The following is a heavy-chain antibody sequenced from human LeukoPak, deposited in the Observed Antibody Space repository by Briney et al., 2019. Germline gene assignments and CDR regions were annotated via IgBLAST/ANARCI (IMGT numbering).Heavy chain of an antibody. Sequence: SETLSLTCTVSGYSISSGYYWGWIRQPPGKGLEWIGEINHSGSTNYNPSLKSRVTMSVDTSKNQFSLKLSSVTAADTAVYYCARKPIVNSAWYYFDYWGQGTLVTVSS. CDR2: INHSGST. CDR3: ARKPIVNSAWYYFDY. J-gene: IGHJ4*02. D-gene: IGHD3-22*01. CDR1: GYSISSGYY. V-gene: IGHV4-38-2*02.